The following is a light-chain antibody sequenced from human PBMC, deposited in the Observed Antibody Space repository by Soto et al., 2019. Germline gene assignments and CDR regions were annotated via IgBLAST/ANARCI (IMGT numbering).Light chain of an antibody. CDR1: QSVTSSY. Sequence: EIVMTQSPATLSVSPGERATLSCRASQSVTSSYLAWYQQKPGQAPTLLIYGASTRATGIPATFSGSGSGTEFTLMVSSLQSEDFAVYFCQQYSNWPATFGQGTRLEIK. V-gene: IGKV3-15*01. J-gene: IGKJ5*01. CDR2: GAS. CDR3: QQYSNWPAT.